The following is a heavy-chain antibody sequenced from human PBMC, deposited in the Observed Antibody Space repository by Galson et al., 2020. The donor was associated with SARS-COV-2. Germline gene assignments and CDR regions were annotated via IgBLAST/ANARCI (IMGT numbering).Heavy chain of an antibody. CDR1: GFTFSNYG. Sequence: GESLKISCVASGFTFSNYGMHWVRQAPGKGLEWVAVIWSDGDNTYYADSVKGRFTISRDNSKNTLYLHLRSLRAEDTAIYYCAKANFRFGGAVAGDPDYWGQGTLVTVSS. J-gene: IGHJ4*02. V-gene: IGHV3-33*06. D-gene: IGHD6-19*01. CDR3: AKANFRFGGAVAGDPDY. CDR2: IWSDGDNT.